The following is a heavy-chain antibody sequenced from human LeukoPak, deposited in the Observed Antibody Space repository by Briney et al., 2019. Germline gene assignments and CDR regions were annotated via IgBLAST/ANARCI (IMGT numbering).Heavy chain of an antibody. CDR3: ARLTAYYYMDV. V-gene: IGHV4-34*01. J-gene: IGHJ6*03. CDR1: GGSFSGYY. D-gene: IGHD5-18*01. CDR2: INHSGST. Sequence: SETLSLTCAVYGGSFSGYYWSWIRQPPGKGLEWIGEINHSGSTNYNPSLKSRVTISVDTSKNQFSLKLSSVTAADTAVYYCARLTAYYYMDVWGKGTTVTVSS.